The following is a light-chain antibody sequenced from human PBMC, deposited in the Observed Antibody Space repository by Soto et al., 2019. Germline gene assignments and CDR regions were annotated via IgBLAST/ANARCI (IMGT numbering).Light chain of an antibody. CDR2: AAS. CDR1: QGITNY. V-gene: IGKV1-9*01. CDR3: QQLKSYPRT. Sequence: DIQLTQSPSFLSASIRDRVTITCRASQGITNYLAWYQQKPGKAPKLLIYAASTLQSGVPSRFSGSGSGTEFTLTITSLQPEDFATYYCQQLKSYPRTFGQGTELEI. J-gene: IGKJ2*01.